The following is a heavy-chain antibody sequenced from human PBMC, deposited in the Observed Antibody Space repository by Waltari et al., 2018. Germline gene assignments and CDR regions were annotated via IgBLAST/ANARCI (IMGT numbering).Heavy chain of an antibody. V-gene: IGHV3-33*01. Sequence: QVQLVESGGGVVQPGRSLRLSCAASGFTFSSYGMHWVRQAPGKGVEWGGVIWEEGSNKYYADSVKGRFTISRDNSKNTLYLQMNSLRAEDTAVYYCARGELLRAGIDYWGQGTLVTVSS. CDR3: ARGELLRAGIDY. CDR2: IWEEGSNK. CDR1: GFTFSSYG. J-gene: IGHJ4*02. D-gene: IGHD1-26*01.